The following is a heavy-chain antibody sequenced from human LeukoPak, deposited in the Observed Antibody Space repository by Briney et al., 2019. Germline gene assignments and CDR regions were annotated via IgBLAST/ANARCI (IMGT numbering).Heavy chain of an antibody. CDR1: GGSISSSNW. V-gene: IGHV4-4*02. J-gene: IGHJ4*02. CDR3: ARRRLEYYYDSSGYSATKYYFDY. D-gene: IGHD3-22*01. Sequence: PSETLSLTCAVSGGSISSSNWWSWVRQPPGKGLEWIGEIYHSGSTNYNPSLKSRVTISVDKSKNQFSLKLSSVTAADTAVYYCARRRLEYYYDSSGYSATKYYFDYWGQGTLVTVSS. CDR2: IYHSGST.